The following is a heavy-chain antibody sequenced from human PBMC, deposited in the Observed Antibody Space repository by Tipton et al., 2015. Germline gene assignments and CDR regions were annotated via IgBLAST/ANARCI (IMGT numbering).Heavy chain of an antibody. Sequence: TLSLTCAVSAYSISSDYYWGWIRQPPGKGLEWIGSIYYSGDMYYNPSLKSRVAMSVDTSNNHFSLRLTSLTASDTAVYYCARARGRHGGLFDSWGQGILVTVSS. D-gene: IGHD4-23*01. CDR3: ARARGRHGGLFDS. CDR1: AYSISSDYY. CDR2: IYYSGDM. J-gene: IGHJ4*02. V-gene: IGHV4-38-2*01.